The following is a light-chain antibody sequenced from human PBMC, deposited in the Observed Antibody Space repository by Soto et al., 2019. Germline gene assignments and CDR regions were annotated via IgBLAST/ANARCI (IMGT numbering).Light chain of an antibody. CDR1: SSDVGGYNH. J-gene: IGLJ2*01. CDR2: DVS. CDR3: SSYTRTTTLVV. V-gene: IGLV2-14*01. Sequence: QSALTQPASVSGSPGQSITISCTGTSSDVGGYNHVSWYQWKPGKAPKLLIYDVSNRPSGVSTRFSGSKSGNTASLTISGLQADDEADYYCSSYTRTTTLVVFGGGTKVTVL.